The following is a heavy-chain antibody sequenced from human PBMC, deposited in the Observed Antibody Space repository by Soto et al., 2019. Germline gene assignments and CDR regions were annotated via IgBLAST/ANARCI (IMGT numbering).Heavy chain of an antibody. CDR3: ARDLIAAAGTDYYYGMDV. D-gene: IGHD6-13*01. V-gene: IGHV4-59*01. Sequence: SYTLALSCTVSGGCISSYYWSWSRQHPGKGLEWIGYIYYSGSTNYNPSLKSRVTISVDTSKNQFSLKLSSVTAADTAVYYCARDLIAAAGTDYYYGMDVWGQGTTVTVSS. J-gene: IGHJ6*02. CDR2: IYYSGST. CDR1: GGCISSYY.